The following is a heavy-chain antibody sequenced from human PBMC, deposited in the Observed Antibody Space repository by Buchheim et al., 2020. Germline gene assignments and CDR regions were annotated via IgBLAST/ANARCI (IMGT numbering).Heavy chain of an antibody. V-gene: IGHV4-61*02. CDR2: IYTSGST. CDR1: GGSISSGSYY. Sequence: QVQLQESGPGLVKPSQTLSLTCTVSGGSISSGSYYWSWIRQPAGKGLEWIGRIYTSGSTNYNPSLKSRVTISVDTSKNQFSLKLSSVTAADTAVYYCARDQYYYDFWSGYYVWGQGTT. CDR3: ARDQYYYDFWSGYYV. D-gene: IGHD3-3*01. J-gene: IGHJ6*02.